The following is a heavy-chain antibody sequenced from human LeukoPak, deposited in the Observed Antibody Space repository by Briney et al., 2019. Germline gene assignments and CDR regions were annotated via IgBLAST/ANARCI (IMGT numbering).Heavy chain of an antibody. CDR3: AASSWYESWFDP. CDR1: GYTFTGYY. Sequence: ASVKVSCKASGYTFTGYYMHWVRQAPGQGLEWMGRINPNSGGTNYAQKFQGRVTMTRDTSISTVYMELSSLRSEDTAVYYCAASSWYESWFDPWGQGTLVTVSS. V-gene: IGHV1-2*06. CDR2: INPNSGGT. D-gene: IGHD6-13*01. J-gene: IGHJ5*02.